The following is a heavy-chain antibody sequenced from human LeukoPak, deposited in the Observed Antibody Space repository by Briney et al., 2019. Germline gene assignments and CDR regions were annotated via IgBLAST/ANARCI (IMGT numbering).Heavy chain of an antibody. J-gene: IGHJ3*02. CDR1: GYTFTSYA. CDR2: MNPNSGNT. V-gene: IGHV1-8*02. CDR3: ARGPLAYCGGDCYYNAFDI. Sequence: ASVKVSCKASGYTFTSYAMHWVRQAPGQRLEWMGWMNPNSGNTGYAQKFQGRVTMTRNTSISTAYMELSSLRSEDTAVYYCARGPLAYCGGDCYYNAFDIWGQGTMVTVSS. D-gene: IGHD2-21*02.